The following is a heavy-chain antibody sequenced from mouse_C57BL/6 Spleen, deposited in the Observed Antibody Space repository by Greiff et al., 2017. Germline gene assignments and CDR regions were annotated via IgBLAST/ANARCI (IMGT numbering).Heavy chain of an antibody. V-gene: IGHV3-1*01. J-gene: IGHJ4*01. CDR3: ARGENYYGSKGGAMDY. CDR2: ISYSGST. CDR1: GYSITSGYD. Sequence: VQLKESGPGMVKPSQSLSLTCTVTGYSITSGYDWHWIRHFPGNKLEWMGYISYSGSTNYNPSLKSRISITHDTSKNHFFLKLNSVTTEDTATYYCARGENYYGSKGGAMDYWGQGTSVTVSS. D-gene: IGHD1-1*01.